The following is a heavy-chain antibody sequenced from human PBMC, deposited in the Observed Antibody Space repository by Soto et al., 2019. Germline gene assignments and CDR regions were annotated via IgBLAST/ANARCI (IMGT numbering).Heavy chain of an antibody. CDR1: GGSISSGDYY. V-gene: IGHV4-30-4*01. J-gene: IGHJ5*02. CDR3: ARAGTPSLIVVVPVNEQYNWFDP. D-gene: IGHD2-2*01. Sequence: PSETLSLTCTVSGGSISSGDYYWSWIRQPPGKGLEWIGYIYYSGSTYYNPSLKSRVTISVDTSKNQFSLKLSSVTAADTAVYYCARAGTPSLIVVVPVNEQYNWFDPWGQGTLVTVSS. CDR2: IYYSGST.